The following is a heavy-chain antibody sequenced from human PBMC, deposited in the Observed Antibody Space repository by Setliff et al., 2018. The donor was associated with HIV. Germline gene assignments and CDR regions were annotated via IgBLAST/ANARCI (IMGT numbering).Heavy chain of an antibody. CDR3: ATLRWLRSKHSDY. V-gene: IGHV4-39*01. J-gene: IGHJ4*01. D-gene: IGHD5-12*01. CDR1: GGSISSASYF. CDR2: VYYSGST. Sequence: SETLSLTCTVSGGSISSASYFWGWIRQSPGRGLEWIGSVYYSGSTYYNPSLRSRITISVDMSKNQFSLKLNSVTAADTAVYFCATLRWLRSKHSDYWGQGILVTVSS.